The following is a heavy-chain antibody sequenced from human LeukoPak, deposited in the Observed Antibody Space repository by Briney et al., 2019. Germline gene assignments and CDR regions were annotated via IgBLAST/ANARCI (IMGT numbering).Heavy chain of an antibody. V-gene: IGHV1-2*02. CDR2: INPNSCGT. J-gene: IGHJ4*02. D-gene: IGHD3-3*01. Sequence: ASVTASCKASGYTFTGYYMHWVRQAPGQGLEWMGWINPNSCGTNYAQKFQGRVTMTRDTSISTAYMELSRLRSDDTAVYYCASGLFVVAGDYWGQGTLVTVSS. CDR3: ASGLFVVAGDY. CDR1: GYTFTGYY.